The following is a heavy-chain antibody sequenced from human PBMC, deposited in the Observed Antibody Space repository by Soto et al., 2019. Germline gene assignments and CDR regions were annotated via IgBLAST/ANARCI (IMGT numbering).Heavy chain of an antibody. CDR3: ARDGEGGDPHNWGY. Sequence: QVQLVQSGAEVKKPGSSVKVSCKASGGTFSSYAISWVRQAPGQGLEWMGGIIPIFGTANYAQKFQGRVTINADESTSTATMELRSLRSEDTAVYYCARDGEGGDPHNWGYWGQGTLVTVSS. V-gene: IGHV1-69*12. D-gene: IGHD7-27*01. CDR1: GGTFSSYA. J-gene: IGHJ4*02. CDR2: IIPIFGTA.